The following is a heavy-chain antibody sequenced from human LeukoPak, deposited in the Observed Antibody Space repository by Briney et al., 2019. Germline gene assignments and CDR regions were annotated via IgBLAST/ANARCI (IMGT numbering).Heavy chain of an antibody. D-gene: IGHD3-22*01. V-gene: IGHV3-23*01. J-gene: IGHJ4*02. CDR2: ISDSGVST. CDR1: GITLSNYG. Sequence: GGSLRLSCAVSGITLSNYGMSWVRQAPGKGLEWVAGISDSGVSTNYADSVKGRFTISRDNPKNTLYLQMNSLRAEDTAVYFCARRGVVIRVILVGFHKEAFYFDSWGQGALVTVSS. CDR3: ARRGVVIRVILVGFHKEAFYFDS.